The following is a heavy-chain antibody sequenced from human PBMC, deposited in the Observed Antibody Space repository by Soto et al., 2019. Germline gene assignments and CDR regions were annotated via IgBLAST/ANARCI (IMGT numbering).Heavy chain of an antibody. CDR1: GYTLSELS. V-gene: IGHV1-24*01. J-gene: IGHJ3*02. D-gene: IGHD6-19*01. Sequence: ASVKVSCKVSGYTLSELSMHWVRQAPGKGLEWMGGLDPEDGETIYAQKFQGRVTMTEDTSTDTAYMELSSLRSEDTAVYYCATSPRGMAVFDIRAQGTTVTVSS. CDR3: ATSPRGMAVFDI. CDR2: LDPEDGET.